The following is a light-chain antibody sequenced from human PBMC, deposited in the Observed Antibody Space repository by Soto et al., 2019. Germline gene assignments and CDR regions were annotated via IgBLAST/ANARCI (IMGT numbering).Light chain of an antibody. J-gene: IGKJ2*01. V-gene: IGKV3-15*01. CDR3: QQYHNWPRT. CDR2: GAS. Sequence: EIVMTQSPATLSVSPGERATLSCMASQSVSSNLAWYQQKPGQAPRLLIYGASTRATGIPARFSGSGSGTDVNLTISSLQSEDLAVYYCQQYHNWPRTFGQGTKLELK. CDR1: QSVSSN.